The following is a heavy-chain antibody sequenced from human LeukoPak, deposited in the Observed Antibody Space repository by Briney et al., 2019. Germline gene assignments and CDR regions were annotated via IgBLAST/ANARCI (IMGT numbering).Heavy chain of an antibody. D-gene: IGHD3-9*01. CDR1: GFSFSTYA. CDR3: AKDGGILTGYYLYNWFDP. V-gene: IGHV3-30*18. Sequence: GGSLGLSCAASGFSFSTYAMHWVRQAPGKGLEWVAVISYDESTIFYADSVKGRFTISKDNSKNTLYLQMNSLRAEDTAVYYCAKDGGILTGYYLYNWFDPWGQGTLVTVSS. J-gene: IGHJ5*02. CDR2: ISYDESTI.